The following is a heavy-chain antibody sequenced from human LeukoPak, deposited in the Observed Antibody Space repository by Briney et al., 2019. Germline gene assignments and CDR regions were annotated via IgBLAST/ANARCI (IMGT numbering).Heavy chain of an antibody. D-gene: IGHD3/OR15-3a*01. Sequence: ASVKVSCKASGCTFTGYYMHWVRQAPGQGLEWMGWINPNSGGTNYAQKFQGRVTMTRDTSISTAYMELSRLRSDDTAVYYCARDPGDWAYYFDYWGQGTLVTVSS. V-gene: IGHV1-2*02. J-gene: IGHJ4*02. CDR1: GCTFTGYY. CDR2: INPNSGGT. CDR3: ARDPGDWAYYFDY.